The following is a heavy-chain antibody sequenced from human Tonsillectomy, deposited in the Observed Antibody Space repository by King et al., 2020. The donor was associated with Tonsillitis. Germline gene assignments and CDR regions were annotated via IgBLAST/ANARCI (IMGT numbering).Heavy chain of an antibody. CDR1: GGSISYYY. Sequence: QLQESGPGLVKPSETLSLTCTVSGGSISYYYWSWIRHPPGKGLEWIGYIYYSGSANYNPSLKSRVTISVDTSKNQFSLKLSSVTAADTAVYYCARGGLIAVATEAFDIWGQGTMVTVSS. CDR3: ARGGLIAVATEAFDI. V-gene: IGHV4-59*01. D-gene: IGHD6-19*01. J-gene: IGHJ3*02. CDR2: IYYSGSA.